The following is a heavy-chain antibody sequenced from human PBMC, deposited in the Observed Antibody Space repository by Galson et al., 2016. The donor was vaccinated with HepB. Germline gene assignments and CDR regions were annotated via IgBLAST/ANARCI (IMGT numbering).Heavy chain of an antibody. CDR3: AKDSGDILTVPLGYFDY. J-gene: IGHJ4*02. V-gene: IGHV3-9*01. CDR1: GFTFDDYA. Sequence: SLRLSCAASGFTFDDYAMHWVRQAPGKGLEWVSGIRWNSGFKGYADSVKGRFTISRDNAKNSLYLQMHSLRTEDTAMYYCAKDSGDILTVPLGYFDYWGQGSLVTVSS. D-gene: IGHD3-9*01. CDR2: IRWNSGFK.